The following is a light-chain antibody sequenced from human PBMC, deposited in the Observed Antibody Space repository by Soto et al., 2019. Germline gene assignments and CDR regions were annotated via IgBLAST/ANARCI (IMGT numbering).Light chain of an antibody. V-gene: IGLV2-14*03. CDR3: SSYTSSSTYV. CDR2: DVS. CDR1: SSDVGAYNS. Sequence: QSVLTQPASGSGSPGRSIAISCTGTSSDVGAYNSVSWYQQHPGRAPKLMIHDVSNRPSGVSNRFSGSKSGNTASLTISGLQAEDEADYYCSSYTSSSTYVFGTGTKVTVL. J-gene: IGLJ1*01.